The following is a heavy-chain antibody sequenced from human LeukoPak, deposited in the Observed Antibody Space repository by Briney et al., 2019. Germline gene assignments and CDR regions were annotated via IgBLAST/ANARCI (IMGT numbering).Heavy chain of an antibody. Sequence: GGSLRLSCAASGFTFSSYGMHWVRQAPGQGLEWVANINEDGTQQYYVDSVKGRFTMSRDNAKNFLFLQMNSLRAEDTAVYYCARDATRGGDFVYWGQGTLVTVSS. V-gene: IGHV3-7*01. CDR2: INEDGTQQ. CDR1: GFTFSSYG. J-gene: IGHJ4*02. CDR3: ARDATRGGDFVY. D-gene: IGHD3-16*01.